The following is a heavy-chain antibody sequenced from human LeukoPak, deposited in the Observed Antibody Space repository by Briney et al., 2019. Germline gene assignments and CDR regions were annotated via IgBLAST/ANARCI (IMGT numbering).Heavy chain of an antibody. CDR2: TYYSGST. Sequence: SETLSLTCTVSGGSISSYYWSWIREPPGKGLDWSGYTYYSGSTNYNPSLKSRVTISVDTSKNQFSLKLSSVTAADTAVYYCARGVYNWSRSWGYYFDYWGQGTLVTVSS. CDR3: ARGVYNWSRSWGYYFDY. V-gene: IGHV4-59*01. D-gene: IGHD1-20*01. J-gene: IGHJ4*02. CDR1: GGSISSYY.